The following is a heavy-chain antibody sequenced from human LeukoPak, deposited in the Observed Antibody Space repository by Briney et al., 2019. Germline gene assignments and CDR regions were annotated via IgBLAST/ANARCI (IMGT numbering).Heavy chain of an antibody. CDR2: ISTYNDNT. Sequence: GASVKVSCTASGYTFTNYGISWVRQALGQGLEWMGWISTYNDNTNYAQRLQGRVTMTTETSTSIAYMELRSLRSDDTAVYYCARALGPGHAFDIWGQGTMVSVSS. V-gene: IGHV1-18*01. CDR1: GYTFTNYG. D-gene: IGHD1-14*01. CDR3: ARALGPGHAFDI. J-gene: IGHJ3*02.